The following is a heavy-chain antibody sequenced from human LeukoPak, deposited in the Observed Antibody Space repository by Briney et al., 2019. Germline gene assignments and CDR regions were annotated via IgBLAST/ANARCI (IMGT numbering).Heavy chain of an antibody. V-gene: IGHV4-61*02. CDR2: IYTSGST. J-gene: IGHJ3*02. CDR1: GGSISSGNYY. Sequence: PSETLSLTCTVSGGSISSGNYYWSWIRQPAGQGLEWIGRIYTSGSTYYNPSLQSRVTTSVDTSKNQFSLKLSSVTAADTAVYYCARVGGLGSTYLDAFDIWGQRTMVTVSS. D-gene: IGHD2-2*01. CDR3: ARVGGLGSTYLDAFDI.